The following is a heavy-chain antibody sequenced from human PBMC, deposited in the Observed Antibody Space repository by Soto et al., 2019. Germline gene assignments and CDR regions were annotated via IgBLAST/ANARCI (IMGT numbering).Heavy chain of an antibody. Sequence: SETLSLTCSVSGGSLRSGSYYWAWIRQPPGKGLEWIGYIYHSGTTVYNASLRSRVSISVDTSKNQFFLKVNSLTAADTAVYYCARDSSGRHDYWGQGTRVTV. CDR3: ARDSSGRHDY. J-gene: IGHJ4*02. D-gene: IGHD3-22*01. CDR2: IYHSGTT. V-gene: IGHV4-61*01. CDR1: GGSLRSGSYY.